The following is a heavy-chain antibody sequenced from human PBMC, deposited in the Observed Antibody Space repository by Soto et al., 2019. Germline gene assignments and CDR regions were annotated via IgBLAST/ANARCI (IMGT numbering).Heavy chain of an antibody. CDR3: AREVSLFRGNIYFDY. D-gene: IGHD3-10*01. Sequence: QVQVVQSGAEVKKAGASVKVSCKASGYTFTDYHVHWVRQAPGKGLEWMGLINPNSGGTNYAQKFQERVTMTRDKSISTVYLELSSLQSDDTAVYYCAREVSLFRGNIYFDYWGQGTLVTVSS. V-gene: IGHV1-2*02. J-gene: IGHJ4*02. CDR2: INPNSGGT. CDR1: GYTFTDYH.